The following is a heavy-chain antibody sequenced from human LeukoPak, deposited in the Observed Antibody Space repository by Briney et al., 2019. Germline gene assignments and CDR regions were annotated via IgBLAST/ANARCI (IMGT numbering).Heavy chain of an antibody. V-gene: IGHV4-39*02. J-gene: IGHJ6*02. CDR2: IYYSGST. D-gene: IGHD3-10*01. CDR3: AREKEGWFGEFLYGMDI. CDR1: GGSISSSSYY. Sequence: SETLSLTCTVSGGSISSSSYYWGWIRQPPGKGREWIGSIYYSGSTYYNPSLKSRVTISVDTSKNQFSLKLSSVTAADTAVYYCAREKEGWFGEFLYGMDIWGQGTTVTVSS.